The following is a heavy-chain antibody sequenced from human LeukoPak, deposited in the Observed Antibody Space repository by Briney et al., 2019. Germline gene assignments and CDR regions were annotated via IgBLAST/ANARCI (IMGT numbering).Heavy chain of an antibody. D-gene: IGHD3-3*01. J-gene: IGHJ5*02. CDR3: ASGLYYDFWSGYGVWFDP. Sequence: PSETLSLTCTVSDYSISSGYYWGWLRQPPGKGLEWIGSIYHSGNTYYNPSLKSRLTLTVDTSKSQFSLNLSSVTAADTAVFFCASGLYYDFWSGYGVWFDPWGQGNLVTVSS. CDR2: IYHSGNT. CDR1: DYSISSGYY. V-gene: IGHV4-38-2*02.